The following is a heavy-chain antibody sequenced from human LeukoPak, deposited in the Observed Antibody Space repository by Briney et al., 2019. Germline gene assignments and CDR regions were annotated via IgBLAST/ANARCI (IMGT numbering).Heavy chain of an antibody. V-gene: IGHV1-18*01. Sequence: ASVMVSCKASGYTFTSYGISWVRQAPGQGLEWMGWISAYNGNTNYAQKFQGRVTMTTDTSTSTAYMELRNLRSDDTAVYYCARSYRSREFDYWGQGTLVTVSS. CDR3: ARSYRSREFDY. CDR2: ISAYNGNT. CDR1: GYTFTSYG. J-gene: IGHJ4*02. D-gene: IGHD3-16*02.